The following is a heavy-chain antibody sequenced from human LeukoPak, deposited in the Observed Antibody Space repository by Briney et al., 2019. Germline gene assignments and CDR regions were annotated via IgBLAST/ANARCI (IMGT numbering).Heavy chain of an antibody. CDR1: GYTFTSYA. CDR2: ISANNGNT. Sequence: ASVKVSCKASGYTFTSYAMNWVRQAPGQGLEWMGWISANNGNTNYARNLQGRVTMTTDTSTSTAYMELRSLRFDDTAVYYCARDRSDYGDYVLLDSWGQGTLVTVSS. CDR3: ARDRSDYGDYVLLDS. J-gene: IGHJ4*02. D-gene: IGHD4-17*01. V-gene: IGHV1-18*01.